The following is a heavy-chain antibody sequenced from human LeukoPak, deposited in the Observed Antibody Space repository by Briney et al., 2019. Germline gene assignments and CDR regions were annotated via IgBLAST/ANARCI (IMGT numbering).Heavy chain of an antibody. CDR2: IIPIFGTA. D-gene: IGHD4-23*01. V-gene: IGHV1-69*05. CDR3: ASALYGGNSIDY. J-gene: IGHJ4*02. CDR1: GGTFSSYA. Sequence: SVKVSCKASGGTFSSYAISWVRQAPGQGLEWMGRIIPIFGTANYAQKFQGRVTITTDESTSTAYMELSSLRSEDTAVYYCASALYGGNSIDYWGQGTLVTASS.